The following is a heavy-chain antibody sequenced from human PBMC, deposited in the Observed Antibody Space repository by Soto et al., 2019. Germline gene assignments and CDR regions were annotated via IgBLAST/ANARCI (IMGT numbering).Heavy chain of an antibody. D-gene: IGHD6-19*01. Sequence: QVQLQESGPGLVKPSGTLSLTCAVSGDSVSSPYYWCWVRQPPGKGREWIGEVFHTGTTSYNPSLRSRVTISMDKSNNQFSLDLSSVTAADTAVYDCARSAGWYAVHSWGPGTLVIVSS. V-gene: IGHV4-4*02. J-gene: IGHJ4*02. CDR1: GDSVSSPYY. CDR2: VFHTGTT. CDR3: ARSAGWYAVHS.